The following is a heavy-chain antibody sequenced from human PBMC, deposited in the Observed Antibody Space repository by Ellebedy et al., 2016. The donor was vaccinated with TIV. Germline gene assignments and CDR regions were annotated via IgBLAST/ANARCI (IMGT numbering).Heavy chain of an antibody. V-gene: IGHV3-23*01. CDR3: AKDRTPGDSYWVFDK. J-gene: IGHJ4*02. CDR2: IVGRGA. CDR1: GFNFSPYA. D-gene: IGHD3-22*01. Sequence: GASLKISCAASGFNFSPYAMDWVRQAPGKGLEWVSGIVGRGAQKYADAVKGRFTISRDNSKRTVDLQMNSLRAEDTAVYFCAKDRTPGDSYWVFDKWGQGTLVSVSS.